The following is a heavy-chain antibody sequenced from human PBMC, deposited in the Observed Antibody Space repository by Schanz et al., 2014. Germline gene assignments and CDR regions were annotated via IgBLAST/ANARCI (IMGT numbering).Heavy chain of an antibody. D-gene: IGHD1-26*01. J-gene: IGHJ4*02. CDR1: GFTFSSYD. CDR2: ISGSSRTI. Sequence: EVQLVESGGGLVEPGGSLRLSCVASGFTFSSYDVFWVRQAPGKGLEWVSYISGSSRTIYYADSMKGRFTVSRDNAENALYLQMNSLRAEDTGLYFCARGGSGSHYRLDYWGQGTLVTVSS. CDR3: ARGGSGSHYRLDY. V-gene: IGHV3-48*01.